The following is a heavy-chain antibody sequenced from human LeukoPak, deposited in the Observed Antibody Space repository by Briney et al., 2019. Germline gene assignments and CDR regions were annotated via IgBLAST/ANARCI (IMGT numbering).Heavy chain of an antibody. J-gene: IGHJ6*03. V-gene: IGHV4-59*01. D-gene: IGHD5-12*01. Sequence: LXLXCXVSGGSIXSYYWSWLRQPPGKGLEGIGYIYYSGSTNYNPSLKSRVTISVDTSKNQFSLKLSSVTAADTAVYYCARATPSSGYDYYYYYYMDVWGKGTTVTISS. CDR2: IYYSGST. CDR1: GGSIXSYY. CDR3: ARATPSSGYDYYYYYYMDV.